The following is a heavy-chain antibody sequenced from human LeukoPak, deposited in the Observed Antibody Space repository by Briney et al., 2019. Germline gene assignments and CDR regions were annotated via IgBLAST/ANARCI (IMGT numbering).Heavy chain of an antibody. CDR1: DFTFSNAW. CDR2: IKSKTDGGTT. D-gene: IGHD3-9*01. J-gene: IGHJ4*02. V-gene: IGHV3-15*07. CDR3: TPDILTGYPLYPPIDY. Sequence: PGGSLRLSCAASDFTFSNAWMNWVRQAPGKGLEWVGCIKSKTDGGTTDYAAPVKGRFTISRDDSKNTLYLQMNSLKTEDTAVYYCTPDILTGYPLYPPIDYWGQGTLVTVSS.